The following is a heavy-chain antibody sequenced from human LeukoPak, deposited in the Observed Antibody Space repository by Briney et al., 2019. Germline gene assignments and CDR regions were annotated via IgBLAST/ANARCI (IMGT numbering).Heavy chain of an antibody. V-gene: IGHV3-23*01. CDR1: GFAFNIYA. CDR3: PKVGSSTSYMYYFDY. CDR2: ISGDSATP. J-gene: IGHJ4*02. D-gene: IGHD6-13*01. Sequence: GGSLRLSCAASGFAFNIYAMTWVRQAPGKGLEWVSTISGDSATPYFADSVKGRFTISRDNSKNTLYLQMNSLRVEDTAVYYCPKVGSSTSYMYYFDYWGQGALVTVSS.